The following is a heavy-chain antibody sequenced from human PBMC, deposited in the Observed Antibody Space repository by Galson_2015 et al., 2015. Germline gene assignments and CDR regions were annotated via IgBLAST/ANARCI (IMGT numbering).Heavy chain of an antibody. D-gene: IGHD6-13*01. CDR3: ARDIAAAGTIDH. CDR2: IYYSGST. J-gene: IGHJ5*02. Sequence: TLSLTCTVSGGSISSYYWSWIRQPPGKGLEWIGYIYYSGSTNYNPSLKSRVTISVDTSKNQFSLKLSSVTAADTAVYYCARDIAAAGTIDHWGQGTLVTVSS. CDR1: GGSISSYY. V-gene: IGHV4-59*01.